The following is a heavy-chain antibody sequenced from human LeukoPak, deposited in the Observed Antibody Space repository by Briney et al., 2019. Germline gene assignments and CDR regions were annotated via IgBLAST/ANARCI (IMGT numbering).Heavy chain of an antibody. D-gene: IGHD3-16*01. CDR3: ARDIMGADYGMIDQVRFDP. V-gene: IGHV4-4*07. CDR2: IYTSGST. Sequence: PSETLSLTCTVSGGSISSYYWSWIRQPAGKGLEWIGRIYTSGSTNYNPSLKSRVTMSVDTSKNQFSLKLSSVTAADTAVYYCARDIMGADYGMIDQVRFDPWGQGTLVTVSS. J-gene: IGHJ5*02. CDR1: GGSISSYY.